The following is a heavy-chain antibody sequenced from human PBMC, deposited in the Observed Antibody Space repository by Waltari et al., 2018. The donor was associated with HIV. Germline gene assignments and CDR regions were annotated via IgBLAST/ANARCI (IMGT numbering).Heavy chain of an antibody. D-gene: IGHD3-22*01. CDR2: ISGSGGST. Sequence: EVQLLESGGGLVQPGGSLRLSCAASGFTFSSYAMSWVRQAPGKGLEGVSAISGSGGSTYYADSVKGRFTISRDNSKNTLYLQMNSLRAEDTAVYYCAKPADYYDSSGYSYYYYYGMDVWGQGTTVTVSS. V-gene: IGHV3-23*01. CDR1: GFTFSSYA. CDR3: AKPADYYDSSGYSYYYYYGMDV. J-gene: IGHJ6*02.